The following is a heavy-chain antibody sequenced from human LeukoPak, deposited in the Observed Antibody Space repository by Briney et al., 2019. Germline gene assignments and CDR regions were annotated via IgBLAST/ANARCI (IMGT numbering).Heavy chain of an antibody. CDR1: GFTFSSYW. V-gene: IGHV3-7*04. CDR2: TKQDGSEK. CDR3: ARGYYDFWSGYYSGDPFDY. D-gene: IGHD3-3*01. Sequence: GGSLRLSCAASGFTFSSYWMSWVRQAPGKGLEWVANTKQDGSEKYYVDSVKGRFTISRDNAKNSLYLQMNSLRAEDTAVYYCARGYYDFWSGYYSGDPFDYWGQGTLVTVSS. J-gene: IGHJ4*02.